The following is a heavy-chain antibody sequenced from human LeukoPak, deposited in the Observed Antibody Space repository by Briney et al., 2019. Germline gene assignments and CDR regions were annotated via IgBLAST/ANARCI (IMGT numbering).Heavy chain of an antibody. Sequence: PGRSLRLSCAASGFTFSSYGRHWVRQAPGKGLEGVAVIWYDGSNKYYADSVKGRFTISRDNSKNTLYLQMNSLRAEDTAVYYCAREGYLGYCSGGSCFNWFDPWGQGTLVTVSS. D-gene: IGHD2-15*01. CDR2: IWYDGSNK. V-gene: IGHV3-33*01. J-gene: IGHJ5*02. CDR1: GFTFSSYG. CDR3: AREGYLGYCSGGSCFNWFDP.